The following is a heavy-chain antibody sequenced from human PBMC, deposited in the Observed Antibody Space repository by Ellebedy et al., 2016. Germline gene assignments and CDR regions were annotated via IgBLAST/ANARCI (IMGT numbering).Heavy chain of an antibody. CDR3: ARVLWFGELPQYYFDY. Sequence: SETLSLTXAVYGGSFSGYYWSWIRQPPGKGLEWIGEINHSGSTNYNPSLKSRVTISVDTSKNQFSLKLSSVTAADTAVYYCARVLWFGELPQYYFDYWGQGTLVTVSS. D-gene: IGHD3-10*01. J-gene: IGHJ4*02. V-gene: IGHV4-34*01. CDR2: INHSGST. CDR1: GGSFSGYY.